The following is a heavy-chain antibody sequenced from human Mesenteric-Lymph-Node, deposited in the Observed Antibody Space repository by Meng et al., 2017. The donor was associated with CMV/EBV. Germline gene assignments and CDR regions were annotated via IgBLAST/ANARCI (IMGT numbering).Heavy chain of an antibody. Sequence: GESLKISCAASGFSVSNYHMHWVRQAPGKGLEWVAFIPYDGSHKDPTDSVKGRFTISRDNSKNMVYLQMNTLRVDDTAVYTCARGWQSYFFDLWGQGTLVTVSS. CDR1: GFSVSNYH. J-gene: IGHJ4*02. CDR3: ARGWQSYFFDL. CDR2: IPYDGSHK. V-gene: IGHV3-30*03.